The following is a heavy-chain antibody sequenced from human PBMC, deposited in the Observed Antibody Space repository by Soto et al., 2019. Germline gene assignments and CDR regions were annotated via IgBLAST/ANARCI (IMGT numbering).Heavy chain of an antibody. CDR2: SSAYNGNT. Sequence: GVSVEVCCKASGDTVTSYGISWVQQAPGQWLEWMGWSSAYNGNTSYAQKLQGRVTMPTDISTSTAYMELRSLRSDDTAVYYCARDGVDTATGYYYGMDVWGQGTTVTVSS. V-gene: IGHV1-18*01. J-gene: IGHJ6*02. CDR3: ARDGVDTATGYYYGMDV. D-gene: IGHD5-18*01. CDR1: GDTVTSYG.